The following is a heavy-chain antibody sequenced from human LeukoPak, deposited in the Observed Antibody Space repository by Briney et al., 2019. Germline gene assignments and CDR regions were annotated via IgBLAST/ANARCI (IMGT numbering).Heavy chain of an antibody. Sequence: MPSETLSLTCAVYGGSFSGYYWSCIRQPPGKGLEWFGEINHSGSTNYNPSLKSRVTISVDTSKNQFSLKLSSVTAADTAVYYCARGIAARHYYYYYMDVWGKGTTVTVSS. J-gene: IGHJ6*03. D-gene: IGHD6-6*01. CDR2: INHSGST. CDR3: ARGIAARHYYYYYMDV. CDR1: GGSFSGYY. V-gene: IGHV4-34*01.